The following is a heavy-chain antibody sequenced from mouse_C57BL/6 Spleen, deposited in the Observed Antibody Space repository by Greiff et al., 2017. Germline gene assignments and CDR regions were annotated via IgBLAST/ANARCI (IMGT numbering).Heavy chain of an antibody. Sequence: EVKLMESGPGLVKPSQSLSLTCSVTGYSITSGYYWNWIRQFPGNKLEWMGYISYDGSNNYNPSLKNRISITRDTSKNQCFLKLNSVTTEDTATYYGATYSNFYFDYWGQGTTLTVSS. CDR3: ATYSNFYFDY. CDR2: ISYDGSN. D-gene: IGHD2-5*01. V-gene: IGHV3-6*01. CDR1: GYSITSGYY. J-gene: IGHJ2*01.